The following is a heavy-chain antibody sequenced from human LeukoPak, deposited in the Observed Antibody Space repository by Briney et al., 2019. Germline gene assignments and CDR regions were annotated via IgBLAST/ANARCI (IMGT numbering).Heavy chain of an antibody. J-gene: IGHJ4*02. V-gene: IGHV3-23*01. CDR2: ISGSGGST. Sequence: GGSLRLSCAASGFTFSSYAMSWVRQAPGKGLEWVSAISGSGGSTYYADSVKGRFTISRDNSKNTLYLQMNSLRAEDTAVYYCAKDSYYDSSPPCYFDYWGQGTLVTVSS. CDR3: AKDSYYDSSPPCYFDY. CDR1: GFTFSSYA. D-gene: IGHD3-22*01.